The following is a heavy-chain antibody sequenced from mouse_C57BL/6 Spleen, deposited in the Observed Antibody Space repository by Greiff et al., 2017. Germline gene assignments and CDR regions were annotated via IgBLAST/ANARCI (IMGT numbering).Heavy chain of an antibody. J-gene: IGHJ4*01. CDR1: GFNIKDYS. Sequence: VQLQQSGAELVKPGASVKLSCTASGFNIKDYSMHWVKQRTEQGLEWIGRIDPEDGETKYAPKLQGKATITADKSSNTAYLQLSSLTSEDTAVYYCARNRATVVTMDYWGQGTSVTVSS. V-gene: IGHV14-2*01. D-gene: IGHD1-1*01. CDR2: IDPEDGET. CDR3: ARNRATVVTMDY.